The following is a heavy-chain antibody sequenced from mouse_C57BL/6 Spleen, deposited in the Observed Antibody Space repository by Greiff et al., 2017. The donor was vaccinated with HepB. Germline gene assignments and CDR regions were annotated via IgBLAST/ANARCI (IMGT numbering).Heavy chain of an antibody. CDR1: GFTFSSYA. V-gene: IGHV5-4*01. CDR2: ISDGGSYT. CDR3: ARDRRRGYAMDY. Sequence: EVHLVESGVGLVKPGGSLKLSCAASGFTFSSYAMSWVRQTPEKRLEWVATISDGGSYTYYPDNVKGRFTISRDNAKNNLYLQMSHLKSEDTAMYYCARDRRRGYAMDYWGQGTSVTVSS. J-gene: IGHJ4*01.